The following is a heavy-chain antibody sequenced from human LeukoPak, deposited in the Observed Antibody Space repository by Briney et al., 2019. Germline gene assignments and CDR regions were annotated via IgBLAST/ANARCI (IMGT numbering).Heavy chain of an antibody. CDR2: ISSSSSYL. CDR3: ARTATYYDFWSGYYTGAGYYFDC. CDR1: GFTFSSYS. J-gene: IGHJ4*02. V-gene: IGHV3-21*01. Sequence: PGGSLRLSCAASGFTFSSYSMNWVRQAPGKGLEWVSSISSSSSYLYYADSVKGRFTISRDNAKNSLYLQMNSLRAEDTAVYYCARTATYYDFWSGYYTGAGYYFDCWGQGTLVTVSS. D-gene: IGHD3-3*01.